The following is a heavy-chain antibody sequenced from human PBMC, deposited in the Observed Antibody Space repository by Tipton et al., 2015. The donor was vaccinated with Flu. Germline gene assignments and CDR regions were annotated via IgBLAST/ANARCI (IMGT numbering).Heavy chain of an antibody. CDR3: AGDSRFHGFY. J-gene: IGHJ4*02. D-gene: IGHD2-21*01. V-gene: IGHV1-46*01. Sequence: VQLVQSGAEVKKPGASVKVSCKASGYTFTSYYMHWVRQAPGQELEWMGIINPSGGSTSYAQKFQGRVTMTRDTSTSTVYMELSSLRSEDTAVYYRAGDSRFHGFYWGQGTLVTVSS. CDR1: GYTFTSYY. CDR2: INPSGGST.